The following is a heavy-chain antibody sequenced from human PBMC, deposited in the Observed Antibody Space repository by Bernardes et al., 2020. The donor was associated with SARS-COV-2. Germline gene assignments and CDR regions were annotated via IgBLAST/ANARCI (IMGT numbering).Heavy chain of an antibody. CDR1: GASISSSNYY. CDR2: MYSSGSS. V-gene: IGHV4-39*01. CDR3: ASLVPGGNVWLVNYSDY. Sequence: SETLSLTCTVSGASISSSNYYWGWIRQPPGKGLEWIGSMYSSGSSYYNPSLQSRVRGSVDTSKNQFSLKVTSLSAADTAVYYCASLVPGGNVWLVNYSDYWGRGTLVTVSS. D-gene: IGHD6-19*01. J-gene: IGHJ4*02.